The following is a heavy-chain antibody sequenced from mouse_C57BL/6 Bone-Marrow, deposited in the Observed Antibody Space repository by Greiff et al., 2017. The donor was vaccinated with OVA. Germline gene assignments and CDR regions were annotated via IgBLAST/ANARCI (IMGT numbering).Heavy chain of an antibody. Sequence: VQLQQSGAELVRPGASVTLSCKASGYTFTDYEMHWVKQTPVHGLEWIGAIDPETGGTAYNQKFKGKAILTADKSSSTASMELRSLTSEDSAVYYCTRDGNYGYWGQGTTLTVSS. J-gene: IGHJ2*01. V-gene: IGHV1-15*01. CDR1: GYTFTDYE. CDR2: IDPETGGT. CDR3: TRDGNYGY. D-gene: IGHD2-1*01.